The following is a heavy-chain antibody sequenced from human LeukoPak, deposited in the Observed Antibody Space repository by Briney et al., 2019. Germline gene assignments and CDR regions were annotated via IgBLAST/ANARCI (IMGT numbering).Heavy chain of an antibody. Sequence: GGSLRLSCAASGFTFSSYGMHWVRQAPGKGLEWVAAIWSDGSNKYYADSVKGRFTISRDNSKNTLYLQVDSLRAEDTAFYSCTKDRSGYYDGSFDIWGQGTTVTVSS. J-gene: IGHJ3*02. CDR2: IWSDGSNK. CDR3: TKDRSGYYDGSFDI. CDR1: GFTFSSYG. V-gene: IGHV3-33*06. D-gene: IGHD3-22*01.